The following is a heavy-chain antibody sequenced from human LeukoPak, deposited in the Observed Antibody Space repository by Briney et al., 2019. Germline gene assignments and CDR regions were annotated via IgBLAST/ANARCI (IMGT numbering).Heavy chain of an antibody. J-gene: IGHJ4*02. CDR2: ISSSGSPI. V-gene: IGHV3-48*02. Sequence: GGSLRLSCAASGFTFSSYSMNWVRQAPGKGLEWVSYISSSGSPIYYADSVKGRFTISRDNARNSLYLQTNSLRDDDTAVYYCARCFVGATLDYWGQGTLVTVSS. CDR3: ARCFVGATLDY. CDR1: GFTFSSYS. D-gene: IGHD1-26*01.